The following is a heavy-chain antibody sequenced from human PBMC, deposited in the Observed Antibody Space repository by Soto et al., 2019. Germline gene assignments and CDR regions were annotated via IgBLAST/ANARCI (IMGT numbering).Heavy chain of an antibody. D-gene: IGHD3-16*01. J-gene: IGHJ6*02. CDR2: ISPYSGNT. CDR3: AMFANYVTPTPQDV. Sequence: QVQLVQSGDEVRKPGSSVKVSCKASGYIFVNYGIAWVRQAPGQGLEWMGWISPYSGNTHYASKGQGRLTMTTATSTSTAYMDLGPLTSDHTAVYYCAMFANYVTPTPQDVSGQGTTLTLSS. V-gene: IGHV1-18*01. CDR1: GYIFVNYG.